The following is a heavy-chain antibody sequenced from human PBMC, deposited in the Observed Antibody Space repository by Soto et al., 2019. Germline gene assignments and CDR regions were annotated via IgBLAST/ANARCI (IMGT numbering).Heavy chain of an antibody. J-gene: IGHJ6*02. D-gene: IGHD3-3*01. CDR3: ARDRRSLDQYYVMDV. Sequence: GRRLLSCAASGFTFSYSSMNWVRQAPGKGLEWVALISYYGSNKYYADSVKGRFTISRDNSKNTLYLQMNSLRAEDTAVYYCARDRRSLDQYYVMDVWGQGTTVTVCS. CDR2: ISYYGSNK. CDR1: GFTFSYSS. V-gene: IGHV3-30-3*01.